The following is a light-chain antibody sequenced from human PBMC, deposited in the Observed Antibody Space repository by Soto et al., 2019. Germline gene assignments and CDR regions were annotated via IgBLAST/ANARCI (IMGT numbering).Light chain of an antibody. CDR2: KAS. J-gene: IGKJ5*01. Sequence: DIQMTQSPSTLSASVGARVTITCRASQTINTWLAWYQQRPGQAPKLLIYKASTLESGVPSRFSGSGSGTEFTLTISSLQPDDSVTYYCQQYETSPLTFGQGTRLEIK. CDR3: QQYETSPLT. CDR1: QTINTW. V-gene: IGKV1-5*03.